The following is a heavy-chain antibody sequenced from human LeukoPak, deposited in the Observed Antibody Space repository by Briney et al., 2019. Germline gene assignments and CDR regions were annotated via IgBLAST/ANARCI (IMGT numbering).Heavy chain of an antibody. CDR1: GGSFSGYY. D-gene: IGHD6-6*01. CDR2: INHSGST. J-gene: IGHJ4*02. CDR3: ARVTAARNYFDY. Sequence: SETLSLTCAVYGGSFSGYYWSWIRQPPGKGLEWIGEINHSGSTNYNPSLKSRVTISVDTSKNQFSLKLSSVTAADTAVYYCARVTAARNYFDYWGQGTLVTVSS. V-gene: IGHV4-34*01.